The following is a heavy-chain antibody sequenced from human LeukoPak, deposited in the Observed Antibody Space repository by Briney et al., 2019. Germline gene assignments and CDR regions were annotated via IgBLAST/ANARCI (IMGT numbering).Heavy chain of an antibody. CDR1: GYTFTSYK. D-gene: IGHD3-22*01. J-gene: IGHJ4*02. CDR3: ARDYDSSGSEY. CDR2: INPSGGST. Sequence: ASVKISCKTSGYTFTSYKVYWVRQVPGQGLEWMGIINPSGGSTSYAQKTQGRVTVTRDTSTRTVYMELSSLRSEDTAVYYCARDYDSSGSEYWGQGTLVTVSS. V-gene: IGHV1-46*01.